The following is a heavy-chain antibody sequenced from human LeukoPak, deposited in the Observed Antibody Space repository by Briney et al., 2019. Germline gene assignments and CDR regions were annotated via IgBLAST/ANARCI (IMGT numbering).Heavy chain of an antibody. CDR1: GGSISSYY. V-gene: IGHV4-59*08. J-gene: IGHJ6*02. Sequence: SETLSLTCTVSGGSISSYYWGWIRQPPGKGLEWIGYIYYSGSTNYNPSLKSRVTISVDTSKNQFSLKLSSVTAADTAVYYCARNVVNYDILTGYPYYYGMDVWGQGTTVTVSS. CDR3: ARNVVNYDILTGYPYYYGMDV. D-gene: IGHD3-9*01. CDR2: IYYSGST.